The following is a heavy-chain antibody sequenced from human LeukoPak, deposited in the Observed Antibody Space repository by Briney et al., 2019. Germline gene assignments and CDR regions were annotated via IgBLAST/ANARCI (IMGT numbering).Heavy chain of an antibody. CDR3: ARNSRYGEFDY. D-gene: IGHD4-17*01. CDR2: IYTTGST. Sequence: SSETLSLTCTVSGGSISPYYWSWIRQPAGKGLEWIWRIYTTGSTNYNPSLKSRVTMSVDTSRNQFSLKLSSVTAADTAMYYCARNSRYGEFDYWGQGTLVTVSS. J-gene: IGHJ4*02. CDR1: GGSISPYY. V-gene: IGHV4-4*07.